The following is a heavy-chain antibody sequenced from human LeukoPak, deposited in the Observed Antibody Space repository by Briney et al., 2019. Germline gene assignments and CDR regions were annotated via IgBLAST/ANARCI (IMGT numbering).Heavy chain of an antibody. CDR1: GFTVSSNY. CDR2: IYSGGST. J-gene: IGHJ6*02. V-gene: IGHV3-66*01. Sequence: GGSLRLSCAASGFTVSSNYMSWVRQAPGKGLEWVSVIYSGGSTYYADSVKGRFTISRDNSKNTLYLQMNSLRAEDTAVYYCARDWRQQLVPPYYYYGMDVWGQGTTVTVSS. D-gene: IGHD6-13*01. CDR3: ARDWRQQLVPPYYYYGMDV.